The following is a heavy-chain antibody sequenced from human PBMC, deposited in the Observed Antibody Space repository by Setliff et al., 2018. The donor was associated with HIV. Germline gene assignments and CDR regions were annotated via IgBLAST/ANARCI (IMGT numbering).Heavy chain of an antibody. Sequence: GGSLRLSCAASGFTFSDYYMSWIRQAPGKGLEWVSYISYSGSTIYYADSVKGRITISRDNAKNSLYLQMYSLRAEDTALYYCARSLTTRSYWYFELWGRGSLVTVSS. V-gene: IGHV3-11*04. J-gene: IGHJ2*01. CDR2: ISYSGSTI. CDR1: GFTFSDYY. CDR3: ARSLTTRSYWYFEL. D-gene: IGHD4-17*01.